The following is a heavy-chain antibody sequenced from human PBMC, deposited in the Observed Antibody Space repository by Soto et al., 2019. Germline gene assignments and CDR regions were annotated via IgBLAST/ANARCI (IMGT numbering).Heavy chain of an antibody. CDR3: RTLDSSGYIAP. V-gene: IGHV3-30-3*01. D-gene: IGHD3-22*01. CDR2: ISYDGSNK. Sequence: PGGSLRLSCAASGFTFSSYAMHWVRQAPGKGLEWVAVISYDGSNKYYADSVKGRFTISRDNSKNTLYLQMNSLRAEDTAVYYCRTLDSSGYIAPWGQGTLVTSPQ. CDR1: GFTFSSYA. J-gene: IGHJ5*02.